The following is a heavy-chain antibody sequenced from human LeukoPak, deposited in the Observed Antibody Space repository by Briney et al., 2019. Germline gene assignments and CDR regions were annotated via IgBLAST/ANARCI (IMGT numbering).Heavy chain of an antibody. D-gene: IGHD2-2*01. CDR1: GFTFSSYS. CDR3: ARDLFQLLYYFDY. Sequence: GGSLRLSCAASGFTFSSYSMNWVRQAPGKGLEWVSSISSSSSYIYYADSVKGRFTISRDNAKNSLYLQMNSLRAEDTAVYYCARDLFQLLYYFDYWGQGTLVTVSS. J-gene: IGHJ4*02. V-gene: IGHV3-21*01. CDR2: ISSSSSYI.